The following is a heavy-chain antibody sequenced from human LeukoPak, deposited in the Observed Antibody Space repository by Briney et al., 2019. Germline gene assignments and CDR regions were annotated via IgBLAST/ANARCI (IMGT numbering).Heavy chain of an antibody. Sequence: GGSLRLSCAASGFTFSRYWLSWVRQAPGKGREGVGNIKDDGSEKNYVDFVKGRFTFSRDNAKNSLYLEMNSLRDEDTAVYYCAREIVGATVNFDCWGQGTLVTVSS. CDR1: GFTFSRYW. J-gene: IGHJ4*02. V-gene: IGHV3-7*01. CDR2: IKDDGSEK. D-gene: IGHD1-26*01. CDR3: AREIVGATVNFDC.